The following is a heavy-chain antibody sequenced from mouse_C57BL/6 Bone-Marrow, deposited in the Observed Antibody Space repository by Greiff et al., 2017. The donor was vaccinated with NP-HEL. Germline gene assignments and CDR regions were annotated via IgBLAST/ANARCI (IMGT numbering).Heavy chain of an antibody. CDR2: INPSTGGT. Sequence: VQLKQSGPELVKPGASVKISCKASGYSFTGYYMNWVKQSPEKSLEWIGEINPSTGGTTYNQKFKAKATLTVDKSSSTAYMQLKSLTSEDSAVYYCAYYYGSSHWYFDVWGTGTTVTVSS. CDR1: GYSFTGYY. J-gene: IGHJ1*03. D-gene: IGHD1-1*01. CDR3: AYYYGSSHWYFDV. V-gene: IGHV1-42*01.